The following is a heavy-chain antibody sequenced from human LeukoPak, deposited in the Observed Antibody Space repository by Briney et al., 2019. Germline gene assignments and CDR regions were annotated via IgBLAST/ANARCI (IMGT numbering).Heavy chain of an antibody. CDR1: GYTFTSYG. CDR3: ALRRGGYGDGEYYMDV. D-gene: IGHD4-17*01. V-gene: IGHV1-18*01. Sequence: RASVKVSCKASGYTFTSYGISWVRQAPGQGLEWMGWISAYNGNTNYAQKFQGRVTITADKSTSTAYMELSSLRSEDTAVYYCALRRGGYGDGEYYMDVWGKGTTVTVSS. J-gene: IGHJ6*03. CDR2: ISAYNGNT.